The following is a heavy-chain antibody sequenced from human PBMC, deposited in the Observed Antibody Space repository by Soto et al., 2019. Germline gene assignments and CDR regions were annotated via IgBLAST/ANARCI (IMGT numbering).Heavy chain of an antibody. Sequence: SETLSLTCTVSGGSIGGSNYFRGWIRQSPGTGLEWLGTIYSSGSTYYNPSLKSRITMSLDTSKNQFSLNLGSVTAAATAVYYFTRSRLGRRGGYTLDVWGPGTTVTVSS. CDR2: IYSSGST. V-gene: IGHV4-39*01. J-gene: IGHJ6*02. CDR1: GGSIGGSNYF. CDR3: TRSRLGRRGGYTLDV. D-gene: IGHD3-10*01.